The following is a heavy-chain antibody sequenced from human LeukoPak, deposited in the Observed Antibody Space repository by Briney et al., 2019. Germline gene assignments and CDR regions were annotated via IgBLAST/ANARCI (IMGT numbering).Heavy chain of an antibody. V-gene: IGHV3-23*01. D-gene: IGHD3-10*01. CDR3: ARGLKGYGSGSYYIGHSLDY. J-gene: IGHJ4*02. CDR2: ISGSGGST. CDR1: GFTFSSYA. Sequence: GGSLRLSCAASGFTFSSYAMSWVRQAPGKGLEWVSAISGSGGSTYYADSVKGRFTISRDNAKNSLYLQMNSLRAEDTAVYYCARGLKGYGSGSYYIGHSLDYWGQGTLVTVSS.